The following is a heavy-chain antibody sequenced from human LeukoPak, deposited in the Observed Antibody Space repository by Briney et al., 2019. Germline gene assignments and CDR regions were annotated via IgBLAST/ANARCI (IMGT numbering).Heavy chain of an antibody. CDR2: ISGSGGST. CDR3: TWGGSGYYAY. J-gene: IGHJ4*02. Sequence: GGSLRLSCAASRFTFSSYAMSWVRQAPGKGLEWVSAISGSGGSTYYADSVKGRFTISRDNSKNTLYLQMNSLRADDTAVYFCTWGGSGYYAYWGQGMLVTVSS. V-gene: IGHV3-23*01. D-gene: IGHD3-3*01. CDR1: RFTFSSYA.